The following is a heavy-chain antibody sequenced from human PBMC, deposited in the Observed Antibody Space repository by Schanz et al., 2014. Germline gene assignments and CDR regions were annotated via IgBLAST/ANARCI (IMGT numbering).Heavy chain of an antibody. V-gene: IGHV4-59*01. Sequence: QVQLQESGPGLVKPSETLSLTCTVSGGSINTNYWTWVRQAPGKGLEWIGFIYYTGSTSYNPSLNSRVTTSVAASRKQFSLKLTSVAAADTALYYSAREVIFAGYSSAGWFDPWGQGILVTVSS. CDR2: IYYTGST. D-gene: IGHD3-9*01. CDR3: AREVIFAGYSSAGWFDP. CDR1: GGSINTNY. J-gene: IGHJ5*02.